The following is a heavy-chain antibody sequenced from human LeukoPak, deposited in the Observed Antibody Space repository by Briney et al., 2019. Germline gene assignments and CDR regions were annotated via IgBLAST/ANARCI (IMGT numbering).Heavy chain of an antibody. Sequence: SETLSLTCTVSGGSISSYYWSWIRQPPGKGLEWIGFIYYSGSTNYNPSLKSRVTISVDTSENQFSLKLSSVTAADTAVYYCASEIFLGPDFWSGYYYAFDIWGQGTMVTVSS. CDR2: IYYSGST. CDR1: GGSISSYY. J-gene: IGHJ3*02. D-gene: IGHD3-3*01. CDR3: ASEIFLGPDFWSGYYYAFDI. V-gene: IGHV4-59*01.